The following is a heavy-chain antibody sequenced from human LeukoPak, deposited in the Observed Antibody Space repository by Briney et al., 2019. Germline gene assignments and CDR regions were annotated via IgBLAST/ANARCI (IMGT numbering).Heavy chain of an antibody. CDR1: GGSFSGYY. V-gene: IGHV4-59*01. D-gene: IGHD3-10*01. CDR3: AREVRYYGSGSYYPLFDY. J-gene: IGHJ4*02. Sequence: SETLSLTCAVYGGSFSGYYWSWIRQPPGKGLEWIGYIYYSGSTNYNPSLKSRVTISVDTSKNQFSLKLSSVTAADTAVYYCAREVRYYGSGSYYPLFDYWGQGTLVTVSS. CDR2: IYYSGST.